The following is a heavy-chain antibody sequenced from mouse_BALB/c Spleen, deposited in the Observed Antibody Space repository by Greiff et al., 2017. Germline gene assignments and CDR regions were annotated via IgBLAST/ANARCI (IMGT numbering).Heavy chain of an antibody. CDR1: GFTFSSYT. CDR2: ISSGGSYT. D-gene: IGHD1-1*01. V-gene: IGHV5-6-4*01. CDR3: TSSSTLFDY. Sequence: EVMLVESGGGLVKPGGSLKLSCAASGFTFSSYTMSWVRQTPEKRLEWVATISSGGSYTYYPDSVKGRFTISRDNAKNTLYLQMSSLKSEDTAMYYCTSSSTLFDYWGQGTTLTVSS. J-gene: IGHJ2*01.